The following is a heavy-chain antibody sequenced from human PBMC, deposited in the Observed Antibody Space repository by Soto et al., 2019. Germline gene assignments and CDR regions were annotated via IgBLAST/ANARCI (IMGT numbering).Heavy chain of an antibody. CDR3: ARDQRYYGSGYYYSDS. Sequence: QVQLVQSGAEVKKPGASVKVSCKASGYTFISYGISWVRQAPGQGLEWVGWMSAFTGKADYAQIFQDGVTMTTDTSTSTAYMELRSLRSDDTAVYYCARDQRYYGSGYYYSDSWGQGTLVTVSS. CDR1: GYTFISYG. J-gene: IGHJ1*01. V-gene: IGHV1-18*04. CDR2: MSAFTGKA. D-gene: IGHD3-10*01.